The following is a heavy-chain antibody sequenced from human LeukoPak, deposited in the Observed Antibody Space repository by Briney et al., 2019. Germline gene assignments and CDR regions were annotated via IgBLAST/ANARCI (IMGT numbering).Heavy chain of an antibody. Sequence: SETLSLTCGVYGGSLSGYYWSWIRQPPGKGLEWIGYIYYSGSTNYNPSLKSRVTISVDTSKNQFSLKLSSVTAADTAVYYCARRVAPLDAFDIWGQGTMVTVSS. CDR2: IYYSGST. J-gene: IGHJ3*02. V-gene: IGHV4-59*01. CDR1: GGSLSGYY. CDR3: ARRVAPLDAFDI. D-gene: IGHD5-12*01.